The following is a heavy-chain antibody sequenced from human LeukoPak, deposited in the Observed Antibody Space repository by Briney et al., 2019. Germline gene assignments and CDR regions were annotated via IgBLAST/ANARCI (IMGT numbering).Heavy chain of an antibody. CDR3: AKGPPYRGMDV. CDR1: GFTFSNYA. V-gene: IGHV3-23*01. CDR2: ISGRGSST. Sequence: PGGSLRLSCAASGFTFSNYAMTWVRQAPGKGLEWVSSISGRGSSTYYADSVKGRFTISRDNSKNTLYLQTNSLRSEDTAEYYCAKGPPYRGMDVWGQGTTVTVSS. D-gene: IGHD3-16*01. J-gene: IGHJ6*02.